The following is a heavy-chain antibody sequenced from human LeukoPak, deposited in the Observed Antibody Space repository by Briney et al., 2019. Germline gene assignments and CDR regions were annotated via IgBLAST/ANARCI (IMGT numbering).Heavy chain of an antibody. V-gene: IGHV3-33*01. D-gene: IGHD4-23*01. Sequence: GGSLGLSCAASGFTFSSYGMHWVRQAPGKGLEWVAVIWYDGSNKYYADSVKGRFTISRDNSKNTLYLQMNSLRAEDTAVYYCASSNGGNSLYGMDVWGQGTTVTVSS. CDR1: GFTFSSYG. CDR3: ASSNGGNSLYGMDV. CDR2: IWYDGSNK. J-gene: IGHJ6*02.